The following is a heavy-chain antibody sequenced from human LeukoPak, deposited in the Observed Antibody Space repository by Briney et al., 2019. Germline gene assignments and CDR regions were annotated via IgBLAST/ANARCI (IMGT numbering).Heavy chain of an antibody. CDR3: ARSFITMVRGAHDY. D-gene: IGHD3-10*01. V-gene: IGHV3-30*03. Sequence: GGSLRLSCAASGFSVRTTYMSWVRQAPGKGLEWVAVISYDGSNKYYADSVKGRFTISRDNSKNTLYLQMNSLRAEDTAVYYCARSFITMVRGAHDYWGQGTLVTVSS. CDR2: ISYDGSNK. J-gene: IGHJ4*02. CDR1: GFSVRTTY.